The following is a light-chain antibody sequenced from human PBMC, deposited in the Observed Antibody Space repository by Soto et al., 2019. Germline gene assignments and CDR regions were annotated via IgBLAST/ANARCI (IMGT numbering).Light chain of an antibody. Sequence: QSVLTQPPSASGNPGQRVAISCSGGSSDIGSNPVNWYLHLPGAAPKLLIYRDNQRPSGVPDRFSGSKSGTSASLTISGLQSEDEADYFCSAWDDNIYGPVFGGGTKLTVL. J-gene: IGLJ2*01. CDR1: SSDIGSNP. CDR3: SAWDDNIYGPV. V-gene: IGLV1-44*01. CDR2: RDN.